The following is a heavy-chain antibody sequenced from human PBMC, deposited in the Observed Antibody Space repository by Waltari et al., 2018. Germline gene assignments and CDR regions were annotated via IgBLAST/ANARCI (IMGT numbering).Heavy chain of an antibody. CDR3: YGYSGHHSPPGN. J-gene: IGHJ4*02. D-gene: IGHD5-12*01. V-gene: IGHV3-53*02. Sequence: EVQLVETGGTLIQRGESLRLSCTASGFSVSDNYMAWARQAPGKGLQWISVMYRSGATWYAESVQGRFSISRDNSSQTVLLQMNGLRAEDTAMYYCYGYSGHHSPPGNWGQGTPVTVSS. CDR2: MYRSGAT. CDR1: GFSVSDNY.